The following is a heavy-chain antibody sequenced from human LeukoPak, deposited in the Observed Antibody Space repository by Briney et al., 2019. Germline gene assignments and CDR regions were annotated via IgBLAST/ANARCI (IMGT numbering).Heavy chain of an antibody. V-gene: IGHV3-30*04. D-gene: IGHD3-22*01. CDR1: GFTFSSYA. J-gene: IGHJ4*02. CDR3: ARDRMIVVVSTRWFDY. CDR2: ISYDGSNK. Sequence: GGSLRLSCAASGFTFSSYAMHWVRQAPGKGLEWVAVISYDGSNKYYADSVKGRFTISRDNSKNTLYLQMNSLRAEDTAVYYCARDRMIVVVSTRWFDYWGQGTLVTVSS.